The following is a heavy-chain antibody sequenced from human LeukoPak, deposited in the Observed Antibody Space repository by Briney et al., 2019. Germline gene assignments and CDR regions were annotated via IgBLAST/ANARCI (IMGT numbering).Heavy chain of an antibody. Sequence: PGGPLRLSCAASGFTFSSYGMHWVRQAPGKGLEWVAVISYDGSNKYYADSVKGRFTISRDNSKNTLYLQMNSLRAEDTAVYYCAKEGLYYSDSSGYSEGYFDYWGQGTLVAVSS. CDR2: ISYDGSNK. D-gene: IGHD3-22*01. J-gene: IGHJ4*02. CDR3: AKEGLYYSDSSGYSEGYFDY. CDR1: GFTFSSYG. V-gene: IGHV3-30*18.